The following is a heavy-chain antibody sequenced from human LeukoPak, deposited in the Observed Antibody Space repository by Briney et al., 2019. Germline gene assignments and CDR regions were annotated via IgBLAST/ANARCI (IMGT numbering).Heavy chain of an antibody. CDR3: ARDITIFGDAFDI. D-gene: IGHD3-3*01. Sequence: GGSLRLSCAASGFTFSSYSMNWVRQAPGKGLEWVSSISSSSSYIYYADSVKGRFTISRDNANNSLYLQMNSLRAEDTAVYYCARDITIFGDAFDIWGQGTMVTVSS. J-gene: IGHJ3*02. V-gene: IGHV3-21*01. CDR2: ISSSSSYI. CDR1: GFTFSSYS.